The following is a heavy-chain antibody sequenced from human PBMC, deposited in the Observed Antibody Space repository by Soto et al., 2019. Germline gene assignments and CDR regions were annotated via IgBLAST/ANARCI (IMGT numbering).Heavy chain of an antibody. D-gene: IGHD3-3*01. CDR3: ARVRRTYYDFWSGYGYYGMDV. CDR1: GGSFSGYY. J-gene: IGHJ6*02. CDR2: INHSGST. Sequence: PSETLSLTCAVYGGSFSGYYWSWIRQPPGKGLEWIGEINHSGSTNYNPSLKSRVTISVDTSKNQFSLKLSSVTAADTAVYYCARVRRTYYDFWSGYGYYGMDVWGQGTTLNVSS. V-gene: IGHV4-34*01.